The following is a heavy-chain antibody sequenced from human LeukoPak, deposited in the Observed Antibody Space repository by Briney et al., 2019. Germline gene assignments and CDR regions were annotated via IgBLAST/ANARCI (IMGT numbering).Heavy chain of an antibody. D-gene: IGHD4-17*01. V-gene: IGHV3-7*01. CDR2: SNADGSEE. CDR3: ARDRAYGTFDY. J-gene: IGHJ4*02. CDR1: GFTFSNSW. Sequence: GGSLRLSCVDSGFTFSNSWMSWVRQAPGRGLEWVATSNADGSEEFYVESVKGRFTISRNNARNSLFLHMDSPRAEDTAVYYCARDRAYGTFDYWGQGTLVTVSS.